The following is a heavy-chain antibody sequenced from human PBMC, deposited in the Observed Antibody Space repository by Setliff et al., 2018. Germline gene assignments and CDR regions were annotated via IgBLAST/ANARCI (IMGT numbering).Heavy chain of an antibody. Sequence: LRLSCAASGFLYSNNAFHWVRQTPGKGLEWVAVISYDGTITHYVDSVKGRFTISRDNTKNSLYLQMNSLRGEDTAVYHCTRDQDYYGMDVWGQGTTVTVSS. V-gene: IGHV3-30*04. CDR1: GFLYSNNA. CDR2: ISYDGTIT. CDR3: TRDQDYYGMDV. J-gene: IGHJ6*02.